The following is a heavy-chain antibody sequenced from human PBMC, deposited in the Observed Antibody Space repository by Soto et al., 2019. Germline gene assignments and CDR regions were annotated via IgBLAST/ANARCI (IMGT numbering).Heavy chain of an antibody. CDR1: GLTFSDHY. CDR2: SFSTGGT. V-gene: IGHV3-53*01. Sequence: WGSLRLSCAASGLTFSDHYVDWVRQAPGKGLEWVAESFSTGGTEYADSVKGRFTISRDNSRNMLFLQMNSLGVEDTAIYYCARDREPDGIWTFDSWGQGTLVTVSS. CDR3: ARDREPDGIWTFDS. J-gene: IGHJ4*02. D-gene: IGHD3-9*01.